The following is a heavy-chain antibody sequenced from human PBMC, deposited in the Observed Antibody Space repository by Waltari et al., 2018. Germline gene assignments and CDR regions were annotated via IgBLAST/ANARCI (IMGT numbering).Heavy chain of an antibody. CDR3: AKDRRILWMFFDY. V-gene: IGHV3-23*04. J-gene: IGHJ4*02. D-gene: IGHD2-21*01. Sequence: EVQLVEYGGGLVQPGGSLRLSCAASGFNFSSYSMSWVRQAPGKGLEWVSAISGSGGSTYYADSVKGRFTISRDNSKNTLYLQMNSLRAEDTAVYYCAKDRRILWMFFDYWGQGTLVTVSS. CDR1: GFNFSSYS. CDR2: ISGSGGST.